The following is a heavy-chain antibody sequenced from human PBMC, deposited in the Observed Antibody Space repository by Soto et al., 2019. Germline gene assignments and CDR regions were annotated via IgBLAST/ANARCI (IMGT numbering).Heavy chain of an antibody. CDR1: GYTFTSYG. Sequence: QVQLVQSGAEVKKPGASVKVSCKASGYTFTSYGISWVRQAPGQGLEWMGWISAYTGNTNYAQKLQGRVTMTTDTATSRAYMELRGLRSDATAIYYRARGDPPSFNWGHGTLVTVSS. V-gene: IGHV1-18*01. CDR2: ISAYTGNT. J-gene: IGHJ4*01. D-gene: IGHD2-2*01. CDR3: ARGDPPSFN.